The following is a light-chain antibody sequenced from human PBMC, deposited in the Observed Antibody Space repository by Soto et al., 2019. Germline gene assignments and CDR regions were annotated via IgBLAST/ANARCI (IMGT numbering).Light chain of an antibody. CDR3: QSYDSSLSGVV. J-gene: IGLJ2*01. CDR1: SSNIGAGYD. CDR2: GNS. V-gene: IGLV1-40*01. Sequence: QSVLTQPPSVSGAPGQRVTISCTGSSSNIGAGYDVHWYQQFPGTAPKLLISGNSNRPSGVPDRFSGSKSGTSASLAITGLQAEDEADYYCQSYDSSLSGVVFGGGTKLTVL.